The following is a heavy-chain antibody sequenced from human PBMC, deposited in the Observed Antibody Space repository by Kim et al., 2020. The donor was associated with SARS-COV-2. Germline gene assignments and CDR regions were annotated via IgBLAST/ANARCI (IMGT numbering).Heavy chain of an antibody. D-gene: IGHD4-4*01. CDR2: IIPIFGTA. CDR1: GGTFSSYA. J-gene: IGHJ6*02. Sequence: SVKVSCKASGGTFSSYAISWVRQAPGQGLEWMGGIIPIFGTANYAQKFQGRVTITADESTSTAYMELSSLRSEDTAVYYCARRTTTVTPPGDYYYGMDVWGQGNTVTVSS. V-gene: IGHV1-69*13. CDR3: ARRTTTVTPPGDYYYGMDV.